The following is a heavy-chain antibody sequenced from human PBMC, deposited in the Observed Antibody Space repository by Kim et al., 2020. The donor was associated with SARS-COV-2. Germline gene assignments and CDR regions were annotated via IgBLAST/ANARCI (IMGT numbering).Heavy chain of an antibody. Sequence: SETLSLTCAVSGGSLSGLYWSWFRQPPGKAPEWIGEVNDSGTTNYSPSLKSRLTISVDRSRNQFSLNLMSVTAADTGVYYCVKGPLRYFDDWGQGTLVTVSS. CDR1: GGSLSGLY. D-gene: IGHD3-9*01. CDR2: VNDSGTT. CDR3: VKGPLRYFDD. J-gene: IGHJ4*02. V-gene: IGHV4-34*01.